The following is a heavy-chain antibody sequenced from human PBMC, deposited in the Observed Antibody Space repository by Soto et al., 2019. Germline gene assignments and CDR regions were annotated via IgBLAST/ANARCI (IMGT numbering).Heavy chain of an antibody. CDR3: ATSRHLVSGSSWLDYYYYGMDV. D-gene: IGHD6-13*01. Sequence: PGESLKISCKGSGYSFTSYWIGWVRQMPGKGLEWMGIIYPGDSDTRYSPSFQGQVTISADKSISTAYLQWSSLKASDTAMYYCATSRHLVSGSSWLDYYYYGMDVWGQGTTVTVSS. CDR1: GYSFTSYW. CDR2: IYPGDSDT. V-gene: IGHV5-51*01. J-gene: IGHJ6*02.